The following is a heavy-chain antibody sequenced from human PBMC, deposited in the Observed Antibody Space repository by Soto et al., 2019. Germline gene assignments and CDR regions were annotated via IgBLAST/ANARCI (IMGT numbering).Heavy chain of an antibody. CDR3: ARSAYYDILTGYYNVMGY. Sequence: ASVKVSCKASGYTFTSYGISWVRQAPGQGLEWMGWTSAYNGNTNYAQKLQGRVTMTTDTSTSTAYMELRSLRSDDTAVYYCARSAYYDILTGYYNVMGYWAQGTLVPVSS. D-gene: IGHD3-9*01. V-gene: IGHV1-18*01. CDR1: GYTFTSYG. J-gene: IGHJ4*02. CDR2: TSAYNGNT.